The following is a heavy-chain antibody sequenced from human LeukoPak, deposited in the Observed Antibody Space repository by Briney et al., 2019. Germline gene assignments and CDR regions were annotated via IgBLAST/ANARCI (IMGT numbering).Heavy chain of an antibody. Sequence: GGSLRLSCAASGFIFSTYWMSWVRQAPGKGLEWVPTIKQDGSDKYYVDSVKGRFTISRDNAKNSLYLQMDSLRGEDTAMYYCARDDASTARASGMDVWGRGTTVTVSS. V-gene: IGHV3-7*01. D-gene: IGHD6-6*01. J-gene: IGHJ6*04. CDR1: GFIFSTYW. CDR2: IKQDGSDK. CDR3: ARDDASTARASGMDV.